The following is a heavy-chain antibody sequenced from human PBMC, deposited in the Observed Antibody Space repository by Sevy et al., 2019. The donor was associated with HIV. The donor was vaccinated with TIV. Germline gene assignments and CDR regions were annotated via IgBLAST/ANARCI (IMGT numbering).Heavy chain of an antibody. J-gene: IGHJ3*02. Sequence: SETLSLTCTVSGSSMTGYYWSWIRQPPGEGLEYIGYFYDTGNVNYNPSLKSRVTMSLDTANKQYSLRLSSVSAADTAVYYCSRKDCSVAHCYVSYSDTPLDAYDIWGPGTMVTVSS. V-gene: IGHV4-59*13. D-gene: IGHD1-26*01. CDR2: FYDTGNV. CDR1: GSSMTGYY. CDR3: SRKDCSVAHCYVSYSDTPLDAYDI.